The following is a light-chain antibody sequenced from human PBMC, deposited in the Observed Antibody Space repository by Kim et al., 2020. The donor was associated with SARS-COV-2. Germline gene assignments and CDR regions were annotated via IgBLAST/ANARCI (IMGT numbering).Light chain of an antibody. CDR1: KMGDTH. Sequence: ASPGQTASITCSGDKMGDTHSCWYQQKPGHSPVLVFYQDRQRPFAIPVRFSGSGSGDTAPLTMGGTGDKDEDYYYGRASDSGPRVFGGGTQLTVL. CDR3: RASDSGPRV. J-gene: IGLJ3*02. V-gene: IGLV3-1*01. CDR2: QDR.